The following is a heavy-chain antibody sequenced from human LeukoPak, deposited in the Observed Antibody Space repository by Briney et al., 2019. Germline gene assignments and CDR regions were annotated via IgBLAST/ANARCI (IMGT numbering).Heavy chain of an antibody. J-gene: IGHJ4*02. CDR3: ARDWSWAFDY. CDR2: ITNTGGTI. D-gene: IGHD1-26*01. CDR1: GFNFRSYR. Sequence: GGSLRLSCAASGFNFRSYRMNWVRQAPGKGLEWISYITNTGGTIQYADSVKGRFSISRDQAKNSVYLQMDSLRDEDTAVYYCARDWSWAFDYWGQGTLVTVSS. V-gene: IGHV3-48*02.